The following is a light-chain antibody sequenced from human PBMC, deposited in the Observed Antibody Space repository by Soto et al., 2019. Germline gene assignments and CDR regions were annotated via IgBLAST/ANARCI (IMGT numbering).Light chain of an antibody. CDR2: AAS. CDR3: QKYNSAPPT. Sequence: DIQMTQSPSSLSTSVGDRVTITCPASQAISIYLAWYQQNPGKVPTLLIYAASTLQSGVPSRFSCSGSGTYFTRSISRLQPEDVATYYGQKYNSAPPTFGQGTKVDSK. CDR1: QAISIY. J-gene: IGKJ1*01. V-gene: IGKV1-27*01.